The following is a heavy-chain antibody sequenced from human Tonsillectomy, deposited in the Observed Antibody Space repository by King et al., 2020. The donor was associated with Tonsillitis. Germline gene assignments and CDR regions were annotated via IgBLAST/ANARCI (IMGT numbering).Heavy chain of an antibody. J-gene: IGHJ4*02. V-gene: IGHV3-9*01. CDR1: GFTFDDYA. Sequence: VQLVESGGGLVQPGRSLRLSCAASGFTFDDYAMHWVRQAPGKGLEWVSGISWNSGSIGYADSVKGRFTISRDNAKNSLYLQMNSLRAEDTALYYCAKGLGVVIYKALDYWGQGTLVTVSS. CDR3: AKGLGVVIYKALDY. CDR2: ISWNSGSI. D-gene: IGHD3-3*01.